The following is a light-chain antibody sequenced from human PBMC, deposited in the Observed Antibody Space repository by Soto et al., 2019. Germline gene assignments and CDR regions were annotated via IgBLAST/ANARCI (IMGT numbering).Light chain of an antibody. CDR2: DVS. CDR3: CSYGGSYTLL. V-gene: IGLV2-11*01. CDR1: SSDFGDYDY. Sequence: QSALTQPASVSGSPGQSITISCTGTSSDFGDYDYVSWYQHHPGKAPTLIIYDVSKRPSGVPDRFSGSKSGYTASLTISGLQAEDEAEYHCCSYGGSYTLLFGGGTKLTVL. J-gene: IGLJ2*01.